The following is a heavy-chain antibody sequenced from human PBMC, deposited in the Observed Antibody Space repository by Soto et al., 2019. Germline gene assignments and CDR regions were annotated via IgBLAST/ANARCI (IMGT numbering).Heavy chain of an antibody. CDR1: GDSVSSYSAA. CDR3: VRDRYSSSGWFDP. J-gene: IGHJ5*02. D-gene: IGHD3-10*01. CDR2: TYYRSRFFS. Sequence: PAQTLSLTCAISGDSVSSYSAAWNWIRQSPSGGLEWLGRTYYRSRFFSDYAESVKSRIIINPDTSKNQFSLQLKSVTPEDTAVYYCVRDRYSSSGWFDPWGQGNSVTFSS. V-gene: IGHV6-1*01.